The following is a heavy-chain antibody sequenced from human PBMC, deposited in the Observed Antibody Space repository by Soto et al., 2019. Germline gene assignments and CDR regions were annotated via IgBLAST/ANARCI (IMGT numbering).Heavy chain of an antibody. J-gene: IGHJ6*04. CDR3: AKDRGIAPSYYHGMDV. D-gene: IGHD1-26*01. CDR1: GFTFSSYG. Sequence: GGSLRLSCAASGFTFSSYGMHGVLQAPSKGLVWVAVISYDGSNKYYADSVKGRFTISRDNSKNNLYLQMNSLRAEDTAVYYCAKDRGIAPSYYHGMDVWCKGT. CDR2: ISYDGSNK. V-gene: IGHV3-30*18.